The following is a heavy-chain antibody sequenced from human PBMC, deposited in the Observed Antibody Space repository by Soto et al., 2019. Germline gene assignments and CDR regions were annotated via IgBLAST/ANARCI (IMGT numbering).Heavy chain of an antibody. CDR3: AAVGPTTGTTDYYYGLGV. Sequence: SVKVSCKASGCTFTSSAVQWVRPARGQRLEWIGWIVVGSGNTNYAQKFQERVTITRDMSTSTAYKELSSLRSEDTAVYYCAAVGPTTGTTDYYYGLGVSGRGTTVPVSS. CDR2: IVVGSGNT. J-gene: IGHJ6*01. CDR1: GCTFTSSA. V-gene: IGHV1-58*01. D-gene: IGHD1-1*01.